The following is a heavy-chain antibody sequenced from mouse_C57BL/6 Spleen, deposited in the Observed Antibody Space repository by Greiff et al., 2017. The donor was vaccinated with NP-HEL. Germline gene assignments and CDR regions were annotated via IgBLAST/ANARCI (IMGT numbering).Heavy chain of an antibody. D-gene: IGHD1-1*01. Sequence: VQLQQSGPELVKPGASVKIPCKASGYTFTDYNMDWVKQSHGKSLEWIGDINPNNGGTIYNQKFKGKATLTVDKSSSTAYMELRSLTSEDTAVYYCAREGYYGSSYVGWYFDVWGTGTTVTVSS. V-gene: IGHV1-18*01. CDR2: INPNNGGT. J-gene: IGHJ1*03. CDR1: GYTFTDYN. CDR3: AREGYYGSSYVGWYFDV.